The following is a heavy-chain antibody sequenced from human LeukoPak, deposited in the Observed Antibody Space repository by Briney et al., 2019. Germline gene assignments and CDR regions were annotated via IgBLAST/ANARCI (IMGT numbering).Heavy chain of an antibody. CDR2: IYDSGST. J-gene: IGHJ3*02. Sequence: IPSETLSLTCTVSGGSIRSSYYYWGWIRQPPGKGLEWIGSIYDSGSTYYNPSLKSRVTISVDTSKNQFSLKLSSVTAADTAVYYCARDPYTAYAFDIWGQGTMVTVSS. V-gene: IGHV4-39*07. CDR1: GGSIRSSYYY. CDR3: ARDPYTAYAFDI. D-gene: IGHD5-18*01.